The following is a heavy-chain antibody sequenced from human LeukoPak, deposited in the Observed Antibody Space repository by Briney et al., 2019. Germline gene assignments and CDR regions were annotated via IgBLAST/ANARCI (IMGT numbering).Heavy chain of an antibody. Sequence: PGGSLRLSCAASGFTVSSHYMSWVRQAPGEGLESVSLISGAGGSTYYADSVKGRFTISRDNSKNTLYLQMNSLRADDTAVYYCAKGHSDYGTGFDLWGQGTLVTASS. CDR3: AKGHSDYGTGFDL. V-gene: IGHV3-23*01. CDR2: ISGAGGST. D-gene: IGHD4-17*01. CDR1: GFTVSSHY. J-gene: IGHJ4*02.